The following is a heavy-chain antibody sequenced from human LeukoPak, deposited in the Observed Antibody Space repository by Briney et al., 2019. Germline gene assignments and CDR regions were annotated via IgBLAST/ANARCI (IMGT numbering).Heavy chain of an antibody. V-gene: IGHV1-69*01. CDR1: GGTFSSYA. CDR2: IIPIFGTA. CDR3: ARARGRYCTNGVCYWPYFDY. J-gene: IGHJ4*02. D-gene: IGHD2-8*01. Sequence: SVKVSCKASGGTFSSYAISWVRQAPGQGLEWMGGIIPIFGTANYAQKLQGRVTITADESTSTAYMELSSLRSEDTAVYYCARARGRYCTNGVCYWPYFDYGGQGTLVTVSS.